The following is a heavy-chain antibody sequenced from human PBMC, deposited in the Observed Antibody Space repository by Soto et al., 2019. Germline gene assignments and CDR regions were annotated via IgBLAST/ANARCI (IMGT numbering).Heavy chain of an antibody. J-gene: IGHJ4*02. V-gene: IGHV3-21*01. Sequence: PGGSLRPSCAASGFNFITYSLSWVGQAPGKGLEWVASISSSAVYIDYADSVKGRFTTSRDNANNSLYLQMNSLRAEDTATYYCVRDGLDYYDTERLYFDNWGQGTLVTVSS. CDR3: VRDGLDYYDTERLYFDN. D-gene: IGHD3-22*01. CDR2: ISSSAVYI. CDR1: GFNFITYS.